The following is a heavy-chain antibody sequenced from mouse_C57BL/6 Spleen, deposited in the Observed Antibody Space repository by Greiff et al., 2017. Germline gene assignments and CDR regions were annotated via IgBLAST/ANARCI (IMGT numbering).Heavy chain of an antibody. V-gene: IGHV5-4*01. CDR2: ISDGGSYT. D-gene: IGHD1-1*01. Sequence: EVQGVESGGGLVKPGGSLKLSCAASGFTFSSYAMSWVRQTPEKRLEWVATISDGGSYTYYPDNVKGRFTISRDNAKNNLYLQMSHLKSEDTAMYYWATITTVVEGCAYWGQGTLVTVSA. CDR3: ATITTVVEGCAY. J-gene: IGHJ3*01. CDR1: GFTFSSYA.